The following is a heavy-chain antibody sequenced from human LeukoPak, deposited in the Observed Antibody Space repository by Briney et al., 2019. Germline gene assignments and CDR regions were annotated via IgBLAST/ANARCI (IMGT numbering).Heavy chain of an antibody. CDR1: GLPPSNFS. CDR2: FNLDVREI. J-gene: IGHJ4*02. Sequence: RRSLRPSCEASGLPPSNFSTSWVRQAPGKGLEWVDNFNLDVREINYEASLKGRITISRANPKDSLYLQRDGLGAEDPAFNFCGRELGYSTFDSWGQGTLVTVSS. V-gene: IGHV3-7*03. CDR3: GRELGYSTFDS. D-gene: IGHD3-22*01.